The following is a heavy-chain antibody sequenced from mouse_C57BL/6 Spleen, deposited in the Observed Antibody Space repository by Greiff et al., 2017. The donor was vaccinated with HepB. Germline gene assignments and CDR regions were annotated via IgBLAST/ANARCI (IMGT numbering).Heavy chain of an antibody. CDR3: ASYYGNSYAMDY. Sequence: VQLQESGAELVKPGASVKISCKASGYAFSSYWMNWVKQRPGKGLEWIGQIYPGDGDTNYNGKFKGKATLTADKSSSTAYMQLSSLTSEDSAVYFCASYYGNSYAMDYWGQGTSVTVSS. D-gene: IGHD2-10*01. V-gene: IGHV1-80*01. CDR2: IYPGDGDT. CDR1: GYAFSSYW. J-gene: IGHJ4*01.